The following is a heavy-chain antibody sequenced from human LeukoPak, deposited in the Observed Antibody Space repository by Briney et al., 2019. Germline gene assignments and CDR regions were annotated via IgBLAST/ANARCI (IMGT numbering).Heavy chain of an antibody. V-gene: IGHV3-23*01. Sequence: GGSLGLSCVASGFTFSNYAMSWVRQAPGKGLEWVSAISGSGGSTYYADSVKGRFTISRDNSKNTLNLQMNSLRAEDTAAYYCAKGRGSCSSNSCYRVIDSWDQGTLVTVSS. CDR2: ISGSGGST. CDR1: GFTFSNYA. CDR3: AKGRGSCSSNSCYRVIDS. D-gene: IGHD2-2*01. J-gene: IGHJ5*01.